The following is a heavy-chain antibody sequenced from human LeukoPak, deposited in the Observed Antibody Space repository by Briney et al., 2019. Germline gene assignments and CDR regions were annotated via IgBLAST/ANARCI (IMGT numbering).Heavy chain of an antibody. CDR3: ARDRMGRDYYYYGMDV. CDR2: ISAYNGNT. J-gene: IGHJ6*02. CDR1: GYTFTSYG. D-gene: IGHD2-8*01. Sequence: ASVKVSCKASGYTFTSYGISWVRQAPGQGLEWMGWISAYNGNTNYAQKLQGRVTMTTDTSTSTAYMELRSLRSDDTAVYYCARDRMGRDYYYYGMDVWGQGTTVTVSS. V-gene: IGHV1-18*01.